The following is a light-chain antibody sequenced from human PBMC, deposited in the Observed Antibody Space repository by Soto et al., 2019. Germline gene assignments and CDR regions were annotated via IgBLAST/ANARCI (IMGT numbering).Light chain of an antibody. Sequence: IVMTQSPATLSLSPGGRATLSCRASQSISDTLAWYQQKPGQAPRLLIHGASTRATGFPARFTGSGSGTDFTLTISSLQSEDFAVYYCQQYNNWPWTFGQGTKVDI. V-gene: IGKV3-15*01. CDR3: QQYNNWPWT. CDR2: GAS. J-gene: IGKJ1*01. CDR1: QSISDT.